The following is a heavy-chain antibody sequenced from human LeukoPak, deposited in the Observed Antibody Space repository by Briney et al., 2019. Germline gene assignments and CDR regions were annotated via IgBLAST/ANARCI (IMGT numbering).Heavy chain of an antibody. CDR3: ARDRFLEWFNNWFDP. J-gene: IGHJ5*02. V-gene: IGHV3-23*01. CDR1: GITLSNYG. Sequence: PGGSLRLSCAVSGITLSNYGMSWVRQAPGKGLEWVAGISDSGGRTNYADSVKGRFTISRDNPKNTLYLQMNSLRAEDTAVYYCARDRFLEWFNNWFDPWGQGTLVTVSS. CDR2: ISDSGGRT. D-gene: IGHD3-3*01.